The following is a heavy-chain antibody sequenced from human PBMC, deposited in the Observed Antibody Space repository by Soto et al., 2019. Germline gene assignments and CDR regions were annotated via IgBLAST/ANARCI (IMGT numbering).Heavy chain of an antibody. D-gene: IGHD2-21*02. J-gene: IGHJ6*02. CDR2: MYNTGST. CDR1: GGSISGYY. V-gene: IGHV4-59*01. CDR3: ARDLWGYCGADCYPLDV. Sequence: KSSETQSLTYTVSGGSISGYYWKWIRQPPGKGLEWIGYMYNTGSTIYNPSLKSRVTISVDTSKNQFSLKLNSVTAADTAVYYCARDLWGYCGADCYPLDVWGQGTTVTVS.